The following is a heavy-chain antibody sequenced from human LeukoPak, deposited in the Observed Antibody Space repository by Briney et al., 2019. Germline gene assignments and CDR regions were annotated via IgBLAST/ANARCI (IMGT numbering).Heavy chain of an antibody. V-gene: IGHV3-7*01. CDR1: GGSFSGYY. J-gene: IGHJ4*02. D-gene: IGHD3-3*01. Sequence: LTCAVYGGSFSGYYWSWVRQAPGKGLEWVANIKQDGSEKYYVDSVKGRFTISRDNAKNSLYLQMNSLRAEDTAVYYCARVGGFFGVVFYWGQGTLVTVSS. CDR3: ARVGGFFGVVFY. CDR2: IKQDGSEK.